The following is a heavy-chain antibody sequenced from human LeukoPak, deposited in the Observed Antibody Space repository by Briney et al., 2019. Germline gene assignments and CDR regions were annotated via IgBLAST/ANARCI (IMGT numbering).Heavy chain of an antibody. CDR2: IFSHGET. V-gene: IGHV3-66*01. J-gene: IGHJ4*02. Sequence: PGGSLRFSCAASGFTVGNNYMNWVRQAPGKGLEWVSLIFSHGETSYADSVKGRFTISRDNSKNTLYLQMNGLRVEDTAVYYCARDPPAVSINTYAWGQGTLVTVSS. CDR1: GFTVGNNY. D-gene: IGHD2-8*01. CDR3: ARDPPAVSINTYA.